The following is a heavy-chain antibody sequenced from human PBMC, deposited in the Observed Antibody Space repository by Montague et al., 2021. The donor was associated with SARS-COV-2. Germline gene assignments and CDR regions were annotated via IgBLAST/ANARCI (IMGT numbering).Heavy chain of an antibody. CDR2: VYNYGST. CDR3: AREATDYGSGRYYFPFAY. D-gene: IGHD3-10*01. J-gene: IGHJ4*02. Sequence: SETLSLTCSVSGGSVSSGSNYWSWIRQSPGKGLEWIGYVYNYGSTDYNPSLKSRVTISLDTSKNQFSLRLSSVTAADTAVYYCAREATDYGSGRYYFPFAYWGQGILVTVSS. V-gene: IGHV4-61*01. CDR1: GGSVSSGSNY.